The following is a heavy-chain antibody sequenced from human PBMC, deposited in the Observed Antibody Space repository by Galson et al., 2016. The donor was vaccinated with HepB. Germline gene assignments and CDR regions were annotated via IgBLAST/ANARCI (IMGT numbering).Heavy chain of an antibody. CDR1: GGFISSGAYS. V-gene: IGHV4-30-2*01. J-gene: IGHJ5*02. CDR3: ASLSPAIAAAT. CDR2: IYHSGDT. D-gene: IGHD6-13*01. Sequence: LSLTCAVSGGFISSGAYSWNWIRQPPGKGLEWIGYIYHSGDTYYNPSLKSRVAISVDKSKNQFSLKLNSLTAAGTAVYYCASLSPAIAAATWGQGTLVTVSS.